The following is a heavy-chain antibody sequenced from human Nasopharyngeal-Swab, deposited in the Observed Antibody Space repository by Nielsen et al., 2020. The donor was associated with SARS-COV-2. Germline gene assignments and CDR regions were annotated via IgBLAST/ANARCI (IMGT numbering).Heavy chain of an antibody. CDR2: IKQDGSEK. V-gene: IGHV3-7*04. CDR3: ARATTVVTPYFDY. Sequence: GGSLRLSCAPSGFTFSSYWMSWVRQAPGKGLEWVANIKQDGSEKYYVDSVKGRFTISRDNAKNSLYLQMNSLRAEDTAVYYCARATTVVTPYFDYWGQGTLVTVSS. D-gene: IGHD4-23*01. J-gene: IGHJ4*02. CDR1: GFTFSSYW.